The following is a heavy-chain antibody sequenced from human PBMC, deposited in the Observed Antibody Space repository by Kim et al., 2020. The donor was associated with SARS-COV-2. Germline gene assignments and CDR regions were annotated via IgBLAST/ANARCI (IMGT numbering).Heavy chain of an antibody. Sequence: GGSLRLSCAASGFTFSNYNMNWVRQAPGKGLEWVSSISTSSNYIYYADSVKGRFTISRDNAKNSLYLQMNSLRAEDTAIYYCAKEDVLRNFDWLGSDRGCFDPWGQGTLVTVSS. CDR2: ISTSSNYI. D-gene: IGHD3-9*01. J-gene: IGHJ5*02. CDR3: AKEDVLRNFDWLGSDRGCFDP. CDR1: GFTFSNYN. V-gene: IGHV3-21*01.